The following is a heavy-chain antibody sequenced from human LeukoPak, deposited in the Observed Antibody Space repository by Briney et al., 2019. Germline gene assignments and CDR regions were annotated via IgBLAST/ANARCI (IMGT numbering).Heavy chain of an antibody. CDR3: ARGIYSYDL. J-gene: IGHJ4*02. Sequence: GGTLRLSCAASGFTFSSYEMKWVSQARGKGLEGVSYISSSGITIYYADSVKGRFTISRNNAKNSLYLQMNSLRAEDTAVYYCARGIYSYDLWGQGTLVTVSS. CDR2: ISSSGITI. CDR1: GFTFSSYE. V-gene: IGHV3-48*03. D-gene: IGHD5-18*01.